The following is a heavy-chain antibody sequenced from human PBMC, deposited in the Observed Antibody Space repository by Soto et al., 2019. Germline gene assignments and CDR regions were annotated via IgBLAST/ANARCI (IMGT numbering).Heavy chain of an antibody. CDR2: IKQDGSEK. Sequence: EVQLVESGGGLVQPGGSLRLSCAASGFTFSSYWMSWVRQAPGKGLEWVANIKQDGSEKYYVDSVKGRFTISRDNAKNSLYLQMNSLRAEDTAVYYCARELRFLEWLLFDYWGQGTLVTVSS. CDR1: GFTFSSYW. CDR3: ARELRFLEWLLFDY. V-gene: IGHV3-7*05. D-gene: IGHD3-3*01. J-gene: IGHJ4*02.